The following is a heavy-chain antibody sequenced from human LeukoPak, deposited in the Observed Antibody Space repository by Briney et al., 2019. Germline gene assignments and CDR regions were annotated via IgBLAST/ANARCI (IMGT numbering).Heavy chain of an antibody. V-gene: IGHV4-59*01. CDR3: AREGSGSYFNWFDP. CDR2: IYNSGST. CDR1: GASISSSY. D-gene: IGHD3-10*01. J-gene: IGHJ5*02. Sequence: SETLSLTCTVSGASISSSYWSWIRQPPGKGLEWIGYIYNSGSTNYNPSLKSRVTISLDTSNSQFSLKLSSVTAADTAVYYCAREGSGSYFNWFDPWGQGTLVTVSS.